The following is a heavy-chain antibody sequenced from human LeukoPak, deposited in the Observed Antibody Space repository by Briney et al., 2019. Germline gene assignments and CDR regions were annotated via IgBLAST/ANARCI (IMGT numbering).Heavy chain of an antibody. J-gene: IGHJ4*02. D-gene: IGHD1-26*01. CDR2: VNPSGGST. Sequence: ASVKVSCKASGYTFTSYYMHWVRQAPGQGLEWMGIVNPSGGSTSYAQKFQGRVTMTRDMSTSTVYMELSSLRSEDTAVYYCATVVGSLYYFDYWGQGTLVTVSS. V-gene: IGHV1-46*01. CDR1: GYTFTSYY. CDR3: ATVVGSLYYFDY.